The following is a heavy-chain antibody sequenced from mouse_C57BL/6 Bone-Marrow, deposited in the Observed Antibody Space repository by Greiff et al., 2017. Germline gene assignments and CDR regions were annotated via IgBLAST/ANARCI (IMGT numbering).Heavy chain of an antibody. D-gene: IGHD1-1*02. J-gene: IGHJ2*01. CDR3: ARPHCDGSLDF. CDR2: INPYNGGT. V-gene: IGHV1-19*01. CDR1: GYTFTDYY. Sequence: EVQLQQSGPVLVKPGASVKLSCKASGYTFTDYYMNWVKQSPGKSLEWIGGINPYNGGTSYNQKFKGKATLTVDKSSSAAYMELNSLTSEDSAVYEGARPHCDGSLDFWGRGTTLTVSA.